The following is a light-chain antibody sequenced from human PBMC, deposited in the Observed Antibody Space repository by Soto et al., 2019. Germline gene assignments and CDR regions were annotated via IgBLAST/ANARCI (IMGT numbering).Light chain of an antibody. V-gene: IGKV1-39*01. J-gene: IGKJ5*01. CDR3: QQSYSTPPIT. Sequence: DVQMTQSPSSLSASVGDRVTITCRASQRISSYLSWYQQKPGKAPKLLIYTASSLQSGVPSRFSGSGSGTDFILTISSLQPEDFATYFCQQSYSTPPITFGQGTRLEIK. CDR2: TAS. CDR1: QRISSY.